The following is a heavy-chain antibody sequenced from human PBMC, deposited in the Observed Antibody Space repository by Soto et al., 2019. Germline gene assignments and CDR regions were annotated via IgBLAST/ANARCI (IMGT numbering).Heavy chain of an antibody. J-gene: IGHJ4*02. CDR2: VSRKGNNI. D-gene: IGHD1-26*01. CDR3: VKEEIVVVGGFDY. V-gene: IGHV3-64D*06. CDR1: GFTLSSYD. Sequence: EVQLVESGGGLVQPGGSLRISCSASGFTLSSYDMHWVRQAPGKGLEYVSGVSRKGNNIYYADSVKGRFTISRDTFKNTLFLQMTSLRDEDTAVYYCVKEEIVVVGGFDYWGQGTLVTVSS.